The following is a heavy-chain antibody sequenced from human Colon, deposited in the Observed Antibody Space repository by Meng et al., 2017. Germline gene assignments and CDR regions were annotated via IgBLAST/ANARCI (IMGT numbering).Heavy chain of an antibody. Sequence: SETLSLTCTVSNGSISNSYFFWGWIRQPPGKGLEWIGTIYYSGSTYYNPSLKSRVTMSLDTSKNQFSLKLNSVTAADTAVYYCARAPRLLWFGETLPVGWFDPWGQGTLVTVSS. V-gene: IGHV4-39*07. CDR1: NGSISNSYFF. CDR3: ARAPRLLWFGETLPVGWFDP. D-gene: IGHD3-10*01. J-gene: IGHJ5*02. CDR2: IYYSGST.